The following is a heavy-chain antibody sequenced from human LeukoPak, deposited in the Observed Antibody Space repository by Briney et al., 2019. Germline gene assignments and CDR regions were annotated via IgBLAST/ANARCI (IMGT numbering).Heavy chain of an antibody. CDR2: ISSSGTSM. V-gene: IGHV3-21*05. J-gene: IGHJ4*02. Sequence: PGRSLRLSCAASGFTFSSYAMHWVRQAPGKGLEWISYISSSGTSMYYADSVKGRFTISRDNAKNSLYLQMNSLRAEDTAVYYCARVYYDFWSGYGFDYWGQGTLVTVSS. CDR1: GFTFSSYA. D-gene: IGHD3-3*01. CDR3: ARVYYDFWSGYGFDY.